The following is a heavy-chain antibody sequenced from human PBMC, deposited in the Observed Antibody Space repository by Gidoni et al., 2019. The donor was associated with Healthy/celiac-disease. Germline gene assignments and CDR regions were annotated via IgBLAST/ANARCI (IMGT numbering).Heavy chain of an antibody. D-gene: IGHD3-3*01. V-gene: IGHV4-39*01. CDR2: IYYSGST. Sequence: QLQLQESGPGLVKPSETLSLTCTVSGGSISSSSYYWGWIRQPPGKGLEWIGSIYYSGSTYYNPSLKSRVTISVDTSKNQFSLKLSSVTAADTAVYYCARGYDFWSGYSVEFDYWGQGTLVTVSS. CDR3: ARGYDFWSGYSVEFDY. J-gene: IGHJ4*02. CDR1: GGSISSSSYY.